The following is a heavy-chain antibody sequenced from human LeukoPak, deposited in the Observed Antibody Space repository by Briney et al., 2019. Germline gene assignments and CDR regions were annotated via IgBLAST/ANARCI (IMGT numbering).Heavy chain of an antibody. Sequence: SETLSLTCTVSGVSISSSNSYWGWIRQPPGKGLEWIGSIYYSGNTYYNASLNSQVSISIDTSKNQFSLRLTSVTAAEPAVYYCARQTGSGLFILPGGQGTLVTVSS. V-gene: IGHV4-39*01. D-gene: IGHD3/OR15-3a*01. CDR2: IYYSGNT. J-gene: IGHJ4*02. CDR1: GVSISSSNSY. CDR3: ARQTGSGLFILP.